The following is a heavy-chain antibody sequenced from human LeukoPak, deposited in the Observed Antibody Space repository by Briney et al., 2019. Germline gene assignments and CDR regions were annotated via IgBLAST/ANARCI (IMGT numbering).Heavy chain of an antibody. CDR1: GGSISSYY. CDR3: ARDSLNRFDP. D-gene: IGHD1-14*01. CDR2: IYYSGRT. J-gene: IGHJ5*02. Sequence: KPSETLSLTCTVSGGSISSYYWSWIRQPPGKGLEWIGYIYYSGRTNCNPSLESRVTISVDTSKKQFSLKLSSVTAADTAVYYCARDSLNRFDPWGQGTLVTVSS. V-gene: IGHV4-59*01.